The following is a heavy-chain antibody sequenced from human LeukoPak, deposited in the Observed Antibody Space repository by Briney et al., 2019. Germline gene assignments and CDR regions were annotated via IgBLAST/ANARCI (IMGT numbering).Heavy chain of an antibody. CDR2: ISGSGSRT. V-gene: IGHV3-23*01. CDR3: AKDSDIPGSFDY. J-gene: IGHJ4*02. CDR1: GFTLRNYA. Sequence: PGGSPRLSCAASGFTLRNYAMNWVGQAPGKGLEGVSGISGSGSRTYYADSVKGRFTISRDNSNNTLSLQMTSLRVEDTAIYFCAKDSDIPGSFDYWGQGTPVTVSS. D-gene: IGHD2-21*02.